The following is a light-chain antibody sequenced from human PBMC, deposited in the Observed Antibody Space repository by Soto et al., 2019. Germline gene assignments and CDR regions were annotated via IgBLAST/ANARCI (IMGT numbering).Light chain of an antibody. CDR3: QQYKSYSSWT. CDR1: QTINSW. V-gene: IGKV1-5*03. CDR2: KAS. Sequence: DIQMTQSPSTLSASVGDRVTITCRASQTINSWLAWYQQKPGKAPKLLIHKASYLQSWVPSTFSGSGSGTEFTLTISSLQPDDFATYYCQQYKSYSSWTFGQGTKVDIK. J-gene: IGKJ1*01.